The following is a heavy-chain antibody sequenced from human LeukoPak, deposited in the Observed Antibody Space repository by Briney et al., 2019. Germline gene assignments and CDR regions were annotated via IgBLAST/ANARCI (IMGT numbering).Heavy chain of an antibody. V-gene: IGHV3-30*02. Sequence: PGGSLRLSCAASGFTFSSYGMHWVRQAPGKGLEWVAFIRYDGSNKYYADSVKGRFTISRDNSKNTLYLQMNSLRAEDTAVYYCAKVGDYDSSGYPYYFDYWGQGTLVTVSS. J-gene: IGHJ4*02. CDR2: IRYDGSNK. D-gene: IGHD3-22*01. CDR3: AKVGDYDSSGYPYYFDY. CDR1: GFTFSSYG.